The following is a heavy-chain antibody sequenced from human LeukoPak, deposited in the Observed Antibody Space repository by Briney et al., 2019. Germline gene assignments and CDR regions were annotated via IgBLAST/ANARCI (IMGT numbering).Heavy chain of an antibody. CDR3: AKGDLYCSSTSCTTIPPYYYYGMDV. CDR2: IAVNGRTA. CDR1: GFTFRSYG. J-gene: IGHJ6*02. V-gene: IGHV3-30*18. Sequence: GRTPRLSCAASGFTFRSYGTHCVREAPDEGLEWVAFIAVNGRTATSTDSVKGRFTISRDNSKNTLYLQMNSLRAEDTAVYYCAKGDLYCSSTSCTTIPPYYYYGMDVWGQGTTVTVSS. D-gene: IGHD2-2*01.